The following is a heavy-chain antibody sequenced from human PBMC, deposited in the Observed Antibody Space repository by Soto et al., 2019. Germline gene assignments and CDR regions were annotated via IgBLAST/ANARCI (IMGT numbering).Heavy chain of an antibody. J-gene: IGHJ4*02. CDR3: ARAPNYGRKGFAY. Sequence: SELLCLTKAVVGGSISSGGYSRSWIQQPPGKGLEWIGYIYHSGSTYYNPSLKSRVTISVDRSKNQFSLKLSSVTAADTAVYYCARAPNYGRKGFAYRGQGTLVTVSS. CDR1: GGSISSGGYS. CDR2: IYHSGST. D-gene: IGHD4-17*01. V-gene: IGHV4-30-2*01.